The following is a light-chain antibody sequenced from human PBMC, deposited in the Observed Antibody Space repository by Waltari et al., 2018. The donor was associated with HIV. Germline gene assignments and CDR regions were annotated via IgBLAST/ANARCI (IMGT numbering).Light chain of an antibody. CDR3: SSYTTSSTWV. CDR2: EVS. CDR1: SRDIGGYKY. J-gene: IGLJ3*02. V-gene: IGLV2-14*01. Sequence: QSALTQPASVSGSPGQSITISCTGPSRDIGGYKYVSWYQQQPGKAPKLMISEVSNRPSGVSNRFSGSKSGNTASLTISGLQAEDEADYYCSSYTTSSTWVFGGGTKLTVL.